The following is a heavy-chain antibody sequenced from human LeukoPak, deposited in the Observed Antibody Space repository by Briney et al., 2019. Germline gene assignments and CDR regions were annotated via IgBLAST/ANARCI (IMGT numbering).Heavy chain of an antibody. J-gene: IGHJ3*02. CDR2: INPKTGGT. CDR1: GHTFTDSY. Sequence: ASVKVSCKASGHTFTDSYMHWVRQAPGQGLEWMGWINPKTGGTNYAQRFQGRVTMTRDTSIRTAYMELNSLRSDDTAVYYCARGFTRNAFDIWGQGTMVTVSS. V-gene: IGHV1-2*02. CDR3: ARGFTRNAFDI.